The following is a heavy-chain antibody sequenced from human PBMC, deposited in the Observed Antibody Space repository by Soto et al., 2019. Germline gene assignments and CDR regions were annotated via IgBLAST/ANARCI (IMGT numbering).Heavy chain of an antibody. J-gene: IGHJ4*02. V-gene: IGHV4-30-2*06. Sequence: QLQLQESGSGLVKTSETLSLTCTVSGASISYGGFSWSWIRQSPGKGREWIGYISHLESTYFHPSFKSRLTMSIDRTRNQFSLKLSSVTAADMAVYYCARGGGYDSFDYWGQGVLVTVSS. CDR1: GASISYGGFS. CDR3: ARGGGYDSFDY. D-gene: IGHD5-12*01. CDR2: ISHLEST.